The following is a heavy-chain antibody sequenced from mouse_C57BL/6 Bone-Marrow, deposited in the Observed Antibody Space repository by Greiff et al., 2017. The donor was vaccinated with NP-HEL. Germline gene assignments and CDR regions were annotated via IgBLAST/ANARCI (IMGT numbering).Heavy chain of an antibody. Sequence: EVQRVESGGDLVKPGGSLKLSCAASGFTFSSYGMSWVRQTPDKRLEWVATISSGGSYTYYPDSVKGRFTISRDNAKNTLYLQMSSLKSEDTAMYYCASFITTVVAPFAYWGQGTLLTVSA. J-gene: IGHJ3*01. CDR3: ASFITTVVAPFAY. D-gene: IGHD1-1*01. CDR2: ISSGGSYT. CDR1: GFTFSSYG. V-gene: IGHV5-6*01.